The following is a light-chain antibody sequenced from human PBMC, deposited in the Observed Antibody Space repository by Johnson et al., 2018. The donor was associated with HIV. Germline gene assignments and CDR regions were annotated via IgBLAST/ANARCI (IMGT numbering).Light chain of an antibody. Sequence: QSVLTQPPSVSAAPGQKVTISCSGSSSNIGNNYVSWYQQLPGTAPKLLIYENNKRPSGIPDRFSGSKSGTSATLGITGLRTGDEAEYYCGTWESSLSGTDVFGTGTKVTVL. CDR3: GTWESSLSGTDV. V-gene: IGLV1-51*02. CDR2: ENN. J-gene: IGLJ1*01. CDR1: SSNIGNNY.